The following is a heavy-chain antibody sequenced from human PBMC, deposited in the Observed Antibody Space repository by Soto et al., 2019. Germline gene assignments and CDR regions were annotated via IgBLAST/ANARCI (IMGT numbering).Heavy chain of an antibody. CDR2: IYYSGST. J-gene: IGHJ6*01. D-gene: IGHD2-21*02. CDR1: VDSISSYY. Sequence: PSETPAVICTFYVDSISSYYWSWIRQPPGKGLEWIGYIYYSGSTNYNPSLKSRVTISVDTSKNQFSLKLSSVTAADTAVYYCARVRDYYYYYGMDGWGQGTTVTVSS. V-gene: IGHV4-59*01. CDR3: ARVRDYYYYYGMDG.